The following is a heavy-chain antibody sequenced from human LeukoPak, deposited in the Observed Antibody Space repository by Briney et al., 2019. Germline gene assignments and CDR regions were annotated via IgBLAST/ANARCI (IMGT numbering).Heavy chain of an antibody. J-gene: IGHJ4*02. V-gene: IGHV3-30-3*01. CDR3: ARESPACGEDCYFDY. CDR2: ISYDGTNK. Sequence: GRSLRLPCAASGFTFGSYAMHWVRQAPGRGREWVAGISYDGTNKYYADSVKGRLTISRDNSKNTLYLQMNSLRTDDTAVYYCARESPACGEDCYFDYWGQGTLVTVSS. D-gene: IGHD2-21*02. CDR1: GFTFGSYA.